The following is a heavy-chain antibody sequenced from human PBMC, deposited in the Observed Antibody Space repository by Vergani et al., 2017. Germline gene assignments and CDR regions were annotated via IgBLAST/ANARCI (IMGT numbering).Heavy chain of an antibody. J-gene: IGHJ4*02. CDR2: IYHSGST. CDR1: GYSISSGYY. CDR3: AGNSSGWLHY. Sequence: QVQLQESGPGLVKPSETLSLTCTVSGYSISSGYYWGWIRQPPGKGLEWIGSIYHSGSTYYNPSLKSRVTISVDTSKNQFSLKLSSVTAADTAVYYCAGNSSGWLHYWGQGTLVTVSS. V-gene: IGHV4-38-2*02. D-gene: IGHD6-19*01.